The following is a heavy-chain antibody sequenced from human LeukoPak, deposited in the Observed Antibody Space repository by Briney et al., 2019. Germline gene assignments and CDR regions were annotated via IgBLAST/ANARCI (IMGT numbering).Heavy chain of an antibody. CDR1: GYTFTRYY. CDR2: INPSAGST. J-gene: IGHJ4*02. D-gene: IGHD5-12*01. V-gene: IGHV1-46*01. CDR3: ARRNSGYQDLDF. Sequence: GASVKVSCKASGYTFTRYYMYWVRQSPGQGLECMGIINPSAGSTSYAHKFQGRVTMTRDTSTSTVYMELSSLKSDDTAVYYCARRNSGYQDLDFWGQGTLVTVSS.